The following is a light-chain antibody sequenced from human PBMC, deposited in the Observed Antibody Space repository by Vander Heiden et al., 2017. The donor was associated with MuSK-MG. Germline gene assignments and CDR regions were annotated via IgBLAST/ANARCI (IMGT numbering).Light chain of an antibody. CDR3: CSYAGSYTSRV. CDR2: DVS. CDR1: SSDVGGYNY. V-gene: IGLV2-11*01. J-gene: IGLJ3*02. Sequence: QSALTQPRSVSGSPGQSVTISCTGNSSDVGGYNYVSWYQQHPGKAPKLMMYDVSKRPSGVPDRFSGSKSGNTASLTISGLQAEDEADYYCCSYAGSYTSRVFGGGTKLTVL.